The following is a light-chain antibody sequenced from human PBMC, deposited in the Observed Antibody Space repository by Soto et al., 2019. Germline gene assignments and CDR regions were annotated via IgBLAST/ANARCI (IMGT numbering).Light chain of an antibody. Sequence: QSALTQPASVSGSPGQSITLSCTGTTNDIGRYGHVSWYQQHPGKAPEVMIYQVNNRPSGVSDRFSGSKSGNTASLTISGLQAEDEADYYCSSFTTANTLIFGGGTKLTVL. CDR1: TNDIGRYGH. CDR3: SSFTTANTLI. CDR2: QVN. V-gene: IGLV2-14*01. J-gene: IGLJ2*01.